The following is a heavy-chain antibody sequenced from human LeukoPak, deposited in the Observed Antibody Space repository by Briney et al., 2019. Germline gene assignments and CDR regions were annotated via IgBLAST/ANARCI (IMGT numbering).Heavy chain of an antibody. D-gene: IGHD4-17*01. J-gene: IGHJ4*02. CDR1: TFTFSSYP. CDR2: ISGVGTST. Sequence: QPGGSLRLSCAASTFTFSSYPMSWVRQAPGKGLEWVSAISGVGTSTFYADSVKGRFTISRDNSKNTLYLQMNSLRAEDTAVYYCAKATTVITVFDYWGQGTLVTVSS. CDR3: AKATTVITVFDY. V-gene: IGHV3-23*01.